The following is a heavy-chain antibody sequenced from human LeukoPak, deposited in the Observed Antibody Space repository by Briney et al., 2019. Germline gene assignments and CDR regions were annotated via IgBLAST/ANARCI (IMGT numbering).Heavy chain of an antibody. CDR3: ARQGAITARRTHYYAMDV. J-gene: IGHJ6*02. V-gene: IGHV4-39*01. CDR2: VYYTGYS. Sequence: PSETLSLTCSVSGGLISSSGNFYWGWIRQVSGKGLEWIGSVYYTGYSYDNPSLKSRVTVSVDTSKNQFSLKLNSVTAADTAIYYCARQGAITARRTHYYAMDVWGPGTTVTVSS. CDR1: GGLISSSGNFY. D-gene: IGHD1-20*01.